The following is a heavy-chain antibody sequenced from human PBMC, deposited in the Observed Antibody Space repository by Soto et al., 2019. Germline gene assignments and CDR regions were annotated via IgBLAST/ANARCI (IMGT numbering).Heavy chain of an antibody. CDR3: TFSCYYYGPGRCDV. D-gene: IGHD3-10*01. CDR2: SYPGDSDT. CDR1: RYSFTSYW. J-gene: IGHJ6*02. Sequence: GESLKISCKRSRYSFTSYWNGGVRQMPGKGLKWRGISYPGDSDTRYSPSFQGEVTISDDKSISTAYLQWSSLKASDTARYYGTFSCYYYGPGRCDVSGQGSSVLVS. V-gene: IGHV5-51*01.